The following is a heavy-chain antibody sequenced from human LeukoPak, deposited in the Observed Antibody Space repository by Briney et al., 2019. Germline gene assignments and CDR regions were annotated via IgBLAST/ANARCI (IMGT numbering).Heavy chain of an antibody. V-gene: IGHV4-59*01. CDR3: ARNEYSSSYYYYMDV. D-gene: IGHD6-6*01. J-gene: IGHJ6*03. Sequence: SETLSLTCTVSGGSISSYYWSWIRQPPGKGLEWIGYIYYSGSTNYNPSLKSRVTISVDTSKNRFSLKLSSVTAADTAVYYCARNEYSSSYYYYMDVWGKGTTVTVSS. CDR1: GGSISSYY. CDR2: IYYSGST.